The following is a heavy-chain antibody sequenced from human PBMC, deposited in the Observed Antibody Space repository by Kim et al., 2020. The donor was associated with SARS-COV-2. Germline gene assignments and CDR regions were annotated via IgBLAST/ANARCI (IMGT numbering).Heavy chain of an antibody. CDR2: IIPIFGTA. CDR1: GGTFSSYA. J-gene: IGHJ4*02. Sequence: SVKVSCKASGGTFSSYAISWVRQAPGQGLEWMGGIIPIFGTANYAQKVQGRVTITADASTSTAYMELSSLRSEDTAVYYCVNTYYYGSGSYVPGGYWGQGTLVTVSS. CDR3: VNTYYYGSGSYVPGGY. V-gene: IGHV1-69*13. D-gene: IGHD3-10*01.